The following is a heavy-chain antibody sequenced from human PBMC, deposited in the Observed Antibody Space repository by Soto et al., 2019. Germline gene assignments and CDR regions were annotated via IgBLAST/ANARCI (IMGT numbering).Heavy chain of an antibody. V-gene: IGHV1-2*02. J-gene: IGHJ3*02. Sequence: ASVKVSCKASGYTFTGYYMHWVRQAPGQGLEWMGWINPNSGGTNYAQKFQGRVTMTRDTSISTAYMELSRLRSDDTAVYYCAVGYRLAARSGSFDIWGQGTMFTVSS. CDR2: INPNSGGT. CDR3: AVGYRLAARSGSFDI. CDR1: GYTFTGYY. D-gene: IGHD6-6*01.